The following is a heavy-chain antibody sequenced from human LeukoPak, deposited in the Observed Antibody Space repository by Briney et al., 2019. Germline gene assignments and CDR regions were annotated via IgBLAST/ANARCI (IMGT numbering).Heavy chain of an antibody. CDR3: ARSLRRSGSYFYY. D-gene: IGHD3-10*01. J-gene: IGHJ4*02. CDR1: GFTFSSYW. V-gene: IGHV3-7*01. Sequence: GGSLRLSCAASGFTFSSYWMSWVRQTPGKGLEWVANIKQDGSEKYYVDSVKGRFTISRDNAKNSLYLQMNSLRAEDTAVYYCARSLRRSGSYFYYWGQGTLVTVSS. CDR2: IKQDGSEK.